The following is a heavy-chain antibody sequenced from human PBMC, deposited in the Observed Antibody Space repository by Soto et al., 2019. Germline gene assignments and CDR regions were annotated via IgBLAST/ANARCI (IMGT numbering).Heavy chain of an antibody. D-gene: IGHD5-18*01. V-gene: IGHV4-39*01. J-gene: IGHJ4*02. Sequence: SETLSLTCTVSGGSISSSSYYWGWIRQPPGKGLEWIGSIYYSGSTYYNPSLKSRVTISVDTSKNQFSLKLSSVTAADTAVYYCAGSIQLWLFDYWGQGTLVTVSS. CDR3: AGSIQLWLFDY. CDR2: IYYSGST. CDR1: GGSISSSSYY.